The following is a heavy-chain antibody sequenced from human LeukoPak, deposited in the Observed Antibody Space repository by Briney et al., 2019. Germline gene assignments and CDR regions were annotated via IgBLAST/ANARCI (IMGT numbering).Heavy chain of an antibody. CDR3: ARVVGQQLVNNYNWFDP. V-gene: IGHV1-18*01. D-gene: IGHD6-13*01. CDR2: ISAYNGNT. Sequence: ASVKVSCKASGYTFTSYGISWVRQAPGQGLEWMGWISAYNGNTNYAQKLQGRVTMTTDTSTSTAYMELRSLRSDDTAVYYCARVVGQQLVNNYNWFDPWGQGTLVPSPQ. J-gene: IGHJ5*02. CDR1: GYTFTSYG.